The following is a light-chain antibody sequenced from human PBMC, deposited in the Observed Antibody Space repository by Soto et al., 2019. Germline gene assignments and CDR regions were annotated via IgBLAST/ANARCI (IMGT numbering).Light chain of an antibody. Sequence: DIQMTQSPSSLSASVGDRVTITCRASQSISSYLNWYQQKPGKAPKLLIYAASSLQSGVPSRFSGSVSVTDFTLTISSLQPEDFATYYCQQSYRTPLTFGGGTKVEIK. J-gene: IGKJ4*01. CDR1: QSISSY. CDR3: QQSYRTPLT. CDR2: AAS. V-gene: IGKV1-39*01.